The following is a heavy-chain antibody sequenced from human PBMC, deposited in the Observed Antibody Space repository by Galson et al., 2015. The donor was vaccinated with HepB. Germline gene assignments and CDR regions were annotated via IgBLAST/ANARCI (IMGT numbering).Heavy chain of an antibody. D-gene: IGHD3-16*01. CDR1: GFTFSGYA. CDR2: ISFDGSDK. V-gene: IGHV3-30*04. J-gene: IGHJ4*02. Sequence: LRLSCAASGFTFSGYAIHWVRQAPGKGLEGVAVISFDGSDKYYADSVKGRFTISRDNSKNTLYLQMNSLRAEDTAVYYCARGQAVTYDEIWGRYQKMAARWDSWGQGTLVTVSS. CDR3: ARGQAVTYDEIWGRYQKMAARWDS.